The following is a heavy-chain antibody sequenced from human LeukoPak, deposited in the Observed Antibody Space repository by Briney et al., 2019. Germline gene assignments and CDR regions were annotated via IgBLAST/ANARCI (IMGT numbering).Heavy chain of an antibody. CDR2: IFPGDSDT. V-gene: IGHV5-51*01. Sequence: GESLKISCQGSGYIFTTYWVGWVRQMPGKGLEWMGIIFPGDSDTIYSPSFQGQVTISADKSINTAYLQWSSLKASDTAMYYCATSESQTKFDYWGQGTLVTASS. D-gene: IGHD1/OR15-1a*01. CDR1: GYIFTTYW. CDR3: ATSESQTKFDY. J-gene: IGHJ4*02.